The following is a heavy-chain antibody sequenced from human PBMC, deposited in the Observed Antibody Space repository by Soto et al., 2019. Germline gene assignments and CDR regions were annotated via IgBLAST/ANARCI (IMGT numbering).Heavy chain of an antibody. CDR2: ISFDGGDE. V-gene: IGHV3-33*01. Sequence: PVASPRLSCSASGFSFRTYGMHWVRQAPGKGLEWVAFISFDGGDESYADAVKGRFSISRDNSNDTLHLQMDSLRADDTAFYYCVRGGWASTPSDYWGQGA. J-gene: IGHJ4*02. CDR1: GFSFRTYG. D-gene: IGHD1-26*01. CDR3: VRGGWASTPSDY.